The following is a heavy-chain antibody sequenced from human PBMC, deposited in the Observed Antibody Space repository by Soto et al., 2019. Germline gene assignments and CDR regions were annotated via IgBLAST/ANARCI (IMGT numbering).Heavy chain of an antibody. V-gene: IGHV3-48*02. J-gene: IGHJ4*02. D-gene: IGHD2-15*01. Sequence: DVQLVNSGGGFVMPGGSLRLSCGAPGFKFTSYGMNWVRQSPGKGFEWLAYISGFSATIKYADSVRGRFIVSRDNDMNSLFLQLTDLTDDDTAVYYCARGGAARPDFWGQGSLVVVSS. CDR3: ARGGAARPDF. CDR1: GFKFTSYG. CDR2: ISGFSATI.